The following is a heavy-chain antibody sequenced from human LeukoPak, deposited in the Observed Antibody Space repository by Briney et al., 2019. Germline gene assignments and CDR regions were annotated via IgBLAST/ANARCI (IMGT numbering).Heavy chain of an antibody. D-gene: IGHD6-25*01. V-gene: IGHV3-21*04. CDR1: GFTFSSYS. J-gene: IGHJ4*02. CDR2: ISSSSSYI. CDR3: AKDRRLAAFDY. Sequence: GGSLRLSCAASGFTFSSYSMNWVRQAPGKGLEWVSSISSSSSYIYYADSVKGRFTISRDNSKNTLYLQMNSLRAEDTAVYYCAKDRRLAAFDYGGQGTLVTVSS.